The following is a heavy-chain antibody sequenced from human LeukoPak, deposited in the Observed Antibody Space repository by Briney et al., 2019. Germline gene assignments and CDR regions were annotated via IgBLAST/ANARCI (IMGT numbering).Heavy chain of an antibody. CDR1: GLTFSIYT. J-gene: IGHJ4*02. CDR2: ISGSSSAI. Sequence: PGGSLRLSCAVSGLTFSIYTMNWVRQAPGKGLEWVSYISGSSSAIYYADSVKGRFTISRDNAKNSLYLQMDSLRAEDTAVYYCARGGYGDYVMEYWGQGTLVTVSS. V-gene: IGHV3-48*04. D-gene: IGHD4-17*01. CDR3: ARGGYGDYVMEY.